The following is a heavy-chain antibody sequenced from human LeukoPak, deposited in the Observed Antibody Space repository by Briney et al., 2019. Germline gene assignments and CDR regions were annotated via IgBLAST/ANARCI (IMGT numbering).Heavy chain of an antibody. CDR1: GGTFSNYA. Sequence: SVKVSCKASGGTFSNYAISWVRQAPGQGLEWMGGIIPIFGATNYAQKFQGRVTITADKSTSTAYMELSSLRSEDTAVYFCARVVGLTGYSSNWYSGYYYYMDVWGKGTTVTVSS. CDR3: ARVVGLTGYSSNWYSGYYYYMDV. D-gene: IGHD6-13*01. CDR2: IIPIFGAT. J-gene: IGHJ6*03. V-gene: IGHV1-69*06.